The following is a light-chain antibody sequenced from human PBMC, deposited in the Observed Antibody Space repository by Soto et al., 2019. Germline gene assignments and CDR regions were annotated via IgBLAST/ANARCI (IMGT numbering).Light chain of an antibody. Sequence: ATQMTQSPSSLSASVGDRVTIACRASQGIRTELGWYQQKAGEAPKLLIYAASTLQSGVPPRFSGSGSGTDFTLTISSLQPVDFATYYCLQDYDYPLTFGQGTKVEMK. CDR1: QGIRTE. CDR2: AAS. V-gene: IGKV1-6*01. CDR3: LQDYDYPLT. J-gene: IGKJ1*01.